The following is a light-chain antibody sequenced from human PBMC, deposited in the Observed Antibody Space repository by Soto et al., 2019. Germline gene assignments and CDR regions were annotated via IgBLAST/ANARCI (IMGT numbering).Light chain of an antibody. J-gene: IGLJ1*01. CDR3: CSYADSPYV. V-gene: IGLV2-11*01. Sequence: QSALTQPGSVSGSPGQSVTISCTGTSSDVGGYNYVSWYQQHPGKAPKLMIYDVSERPSGVPDRFSGSKSGNTASLTISGLQAEGEADYYCCSYADSPYVFGTGTKVTV. CDR2: DVS. CDR1: SSDVGGYNY.